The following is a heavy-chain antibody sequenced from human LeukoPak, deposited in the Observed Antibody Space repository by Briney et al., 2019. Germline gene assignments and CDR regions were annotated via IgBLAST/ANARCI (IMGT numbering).Heavy chain of an antibody. D-gene: IGHD3-22*01. CDR2: ISSSGSTI. CDR1: GFTFSSYE. Sequence: SGGSLRLSCAASGFTFSSYEMNWVRQAPGKGLEWVSYISSSGSTIYYADPVKGRFTISRDNSKNTLYLQMNSLRAEDTAVYYCAKGGGAYYSDSSTYSAPFEHWGQGTLVTVSS. J-gene: IGHJ4*02. V-gene: IGHV3-48*03. CDR3: AKGGGAYYSDSSTYSAPFEH.